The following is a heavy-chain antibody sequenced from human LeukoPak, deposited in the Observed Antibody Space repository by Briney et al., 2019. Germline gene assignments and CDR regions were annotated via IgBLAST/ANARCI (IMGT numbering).Heavy chain of an antibody. CDR1: GYSISSGYY. CDR3: AREEIAVAGTGAFDI. CDR2: IYHSGST. D-gene: IGHD6-19*01. J-gene: IGHJ3*02. Sequence: PSETLSLTCTVSGYSISSGYYWGWIRQPPGKGLEWIGSIYHSGSTYYNPSLKSRVTISVDTSKNQFSLKLSSVTAADTAVYYCAREEIAVAGTGAFDIWGQGTMVTVSS. V-gene: IGHV4-38-2*02.